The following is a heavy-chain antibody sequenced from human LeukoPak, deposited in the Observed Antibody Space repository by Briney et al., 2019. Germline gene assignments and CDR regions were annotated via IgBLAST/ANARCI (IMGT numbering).Heavy chain of an antibody. CDR3: VRGDNRDY. CDR2: IGKTSRDM. CDR1: GFSFSTVT. J-gene: IGHJ4*02. Sequence: GGSLRLSCAASGFSFSTVTMNWVRQAPGKGLEWISSIGKTSRDMYYADSVRGRFTISRDNAKNSLFLLMNSLRVEDTSVYYCVRGDNRDYWGQGTLVTVSS. D-gene: IGHD1-14*01. V-gene: IGHV3-21*01.